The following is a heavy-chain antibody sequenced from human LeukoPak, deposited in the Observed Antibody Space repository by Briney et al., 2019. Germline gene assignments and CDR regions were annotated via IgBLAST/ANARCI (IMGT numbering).Heavy chain of an antibody. Sequence: SETLSLTCAVYGGSFSGYYWSWIRQPPGKGLEWIGEINHSGSTNYNPSLKSRVTISVDRSKNQFSLKLSSVTAADTAVYYCARYGGNSGDAFDIWGQGTMVTVSS. V-gene: IGHV4-34*01. CDR1: GGSFSGYY. D-gene: IGHD4-23*01. CDR2: INHSGST. J-gene: IGHJ3*02. CDR3: ARYGGNSGDAFDI.